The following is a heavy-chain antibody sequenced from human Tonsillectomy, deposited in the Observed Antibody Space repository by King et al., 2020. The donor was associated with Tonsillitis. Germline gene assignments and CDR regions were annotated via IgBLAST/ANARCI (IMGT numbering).Heavy chain of an antibody. CDR3: AKEISPWSGYCMDV. V-gene: IGHV3-30*18. CDR2: ISYDGSNK. Sequence: VQLVESGGGVVEPERSLRLSCAASGFTFSSYGMHWVRQPPGKGLEWVAVISYDGSNKYYADSVKGRFTISRDNSKTTMYLQMNSLRDEDTAVYYCAKEISPWSGYCMDVWGKGTTVTVSS. J-gene: IGHJ6*03. CDR1: GFTFSSYG. D-gene: IGHD3-3*01.